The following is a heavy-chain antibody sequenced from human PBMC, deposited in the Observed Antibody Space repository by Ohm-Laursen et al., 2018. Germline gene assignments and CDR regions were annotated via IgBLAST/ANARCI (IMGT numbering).Heavy chain of an antibody. J-gene: IGHJ5*02. Sequence: TLSLTCTVSGGSISAYYWSWIRQPAGKGLEWIGRIYTSGTTNYNPSLKSRVTMSLDTSKNQFSLKLSSVTAADTAVYYCARDNYDILTENWFDPWGRGTLVIVSS. CDR2: IYTSGTT. V-gene: IGHV4-4*07. CDR1: GGSISAYY. CDR3: ARDNYDILTENWFDP. D-gene: IGHD3-9*01.